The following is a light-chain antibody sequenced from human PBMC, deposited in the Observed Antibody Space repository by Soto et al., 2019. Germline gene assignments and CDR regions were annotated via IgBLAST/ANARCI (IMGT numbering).Light chain of an antibody. Sequence: EIVMTQSPATLSVSPGERVTLSCRASQSVSTNLAWYQQKPGQAPRLLIYGASTRATGIPARFSGTGSGTDFTLTISSLQSEDFAVYYCQHYNKWSPCTFGQGTKLEIK. CDR1: QSVSTN. CDR3: QHYNKWSPCT. V-gene: IGKV3-15*01. J-gene: IGKJ2*02. CDR2: GAS.